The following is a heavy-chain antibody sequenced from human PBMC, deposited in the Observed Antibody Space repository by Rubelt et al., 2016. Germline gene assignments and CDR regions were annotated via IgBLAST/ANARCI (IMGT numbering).Heavy chain of an antibody. CDR2: INGDGSTT. V-gene: IGHV3-74*02. Sequence: EEQLVESGGGLVKPGGSLRLSCAASGFTFSNYWMHWVRQAPGKGLVWVSRINGDGSTTSYADSVKGRFTISRDNAKNTWHLQMNSLRAEDTAVYYCDSWHYGNSVYWGQGTLVTVSS. CDR1: GFTFSNYW. J-gene: IGHJ4*02. D-gene: IGHD4-23*01. CDR3: DSWHYGNSVY.